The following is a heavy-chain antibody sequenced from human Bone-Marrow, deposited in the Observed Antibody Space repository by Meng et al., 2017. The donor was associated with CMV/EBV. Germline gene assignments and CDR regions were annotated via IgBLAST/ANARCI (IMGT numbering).Heavy chain of an antibody. D-gene: IGHD3-22*01. V-gene: IGHV4-61*02. J-gene: IGHJ5*02. CDR3: ARVASGYPNGWFDP. CDR1: GGSITDGNYY. Sequence: QVHLQESGPGLVKPSRTLSLTCTVSGGSITDGNYYWSWIRRPAGKGLEWIGRIFVTETTTYNLSLKSRVTISVDTSKNQFSLKLGSVTAADTAVYYCARVASGYPNGWFDPWGQGTLVTVSS. CDR2: IFVTETT.